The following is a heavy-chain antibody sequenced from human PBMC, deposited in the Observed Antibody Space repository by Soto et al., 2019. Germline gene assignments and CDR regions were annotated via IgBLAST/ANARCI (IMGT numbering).Heavy chain of an antibody. CDR1: GFTFSSYG. V-gene: IGHV3-30*18. CDR2: ISYDGSNK. Sequence: GGSLRLSCAASGFTFSSYGMHWVRQAPGKGLEWVAVISYDGSNKYYADSVKGRFTISRDNSKNTLYLQMNSLRAEDTAVYYCAKDFRNWEIDPWGQGTLVTVS. CDR3: AKDFRNWEIDP. D-gene: IGHD7-27*01. J-gene: IGHJ5*02.